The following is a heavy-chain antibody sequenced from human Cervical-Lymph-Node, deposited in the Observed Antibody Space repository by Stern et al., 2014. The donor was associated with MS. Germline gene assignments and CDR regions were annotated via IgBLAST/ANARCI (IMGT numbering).Heavy chain of an antibody. CDR1: GGTFSSYV. J-gene: IGHJ4*02. V-gene: IGHV1-69*06. Sequence: VQLLESGAEVKKPGSSVKVSCKASGGTFSSYVISWVRQAPGQGLEWMGGIIPIFGTTNYAQRFQGRVTITTDKSTTTAYSEVSTLRSGDAAVYSCAGARPATDYWGQGTLVTVSS. CDR3: AGARPATDY. CDR2: IIPIFGTT.